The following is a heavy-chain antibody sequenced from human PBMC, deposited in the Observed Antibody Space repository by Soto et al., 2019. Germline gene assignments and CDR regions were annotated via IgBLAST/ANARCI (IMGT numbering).Heavy chain of an antibody. D-gene: IGHD6-13*01. Sequence: PETLSLTCTDSDGSISSYYWSWIRQPPGQGLEWIGYIYYSGSSNYNPSLKSRVTISVDTSKNQFFLKLSSVTDEDLAEYYCARGIRAAVWFDPWGQGTLVTVSS. CDR3: ARGIRAAVWFDP. CDR1: DGSISSYY. J-gene: IGHJ5*02. CDR2: IYYSGSS. V-gene: IGHV4-59*01.